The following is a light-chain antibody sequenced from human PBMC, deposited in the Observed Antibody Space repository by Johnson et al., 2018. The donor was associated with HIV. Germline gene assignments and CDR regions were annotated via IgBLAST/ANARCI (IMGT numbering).Light chain of an antibody. V-gene: IGLV1-51*01. Sequence: QSVLTQPPSVSATPGQKVTISCSGSSSNIGNNYVSWYQQVPGTAPKLHIYENNRRHSGIPDRFSGSKSGTSATLGIAGLQTGDEADYYFGTWDSSLRTVFFGTGTKVTVL. CDR3: GTWDSSLRTVF. CDR1: SSNIGNNY. J-gene: IGLJ1*01. CDR2: ENN.